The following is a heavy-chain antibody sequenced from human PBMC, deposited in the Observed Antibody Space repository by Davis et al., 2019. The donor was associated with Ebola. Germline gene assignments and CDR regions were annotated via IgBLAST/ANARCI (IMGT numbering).Heavy chain of an antibody. CDR1: GYTFTSYD. Sequence: ASVKVSCKASGYTFTSYDINWVRHATGQGLEWMGWMNPNSGNTGYAQKFQGRVTMTRNTSISTAYMELSSLRSEDTAVYYCARVDSSGWYSGGDDYWGQGTLVTVSS. V-gene: IGHV1-8*01. J-gene: IGHJ4*02. CDR2: MNPNSGNT. CDR3: ARVDSSGWYSGGDDY. D-gene: IGHD6-19*01.